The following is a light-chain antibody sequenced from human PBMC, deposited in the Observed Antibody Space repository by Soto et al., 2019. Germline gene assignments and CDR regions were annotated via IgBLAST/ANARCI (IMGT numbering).Light chain of an antibody. J-gene: IGKJ1*01. V-gene: IGKV3-20*01. CDR2: GAS. CDR3: QQYGTSPQT. CDR1: RSVSSNY. Sequence: EIVLTQSPGTLSLSPGERATLSCRASRSVSSNYFAWYQQKPGQAPRLLIYGASSRAAGIPDRFSGSGSGTDFTLTISRLEPEDFVMYYCQQYGTSPQTFGQGTKVEIK.